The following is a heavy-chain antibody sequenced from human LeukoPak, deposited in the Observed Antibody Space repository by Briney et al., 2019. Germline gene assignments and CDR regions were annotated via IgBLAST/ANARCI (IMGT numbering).Heavy chain of an antibody. CDR1: GFTFSADS. Sequence: GGSLRLSCGASGFTFSADSMSWVRQAPGKGVEGVCVFYADGSTYYADSVKGRFTVSRDNSKNSLYLQLNSLRAEDTAVYYCARSARSGYISPFDYWGQGTLVTVSS. V-gene: IGHV3-53*01. J-gene: IGHJ4*02. CDR2: FYADGST. D-gene: IGHD3-3*01. CDR3: ARSARSGYISPFDY.